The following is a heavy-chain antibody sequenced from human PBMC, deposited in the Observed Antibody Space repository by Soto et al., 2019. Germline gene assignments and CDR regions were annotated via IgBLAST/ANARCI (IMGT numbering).Heavy chain of an antibody. CDR3: TTDHLSELVDYYGMDV. CDR2: IKSKTDGGTT. J-gene: IGHJ6*02. CDR1: GFTFSNAW. D-gene: IGHD2-15*01. Sequence: GGSLRLSCAASGFTFSNAWMSWVRQAPGKGLEWVGRIKSKTDGGTTDYAAPVKGRFTISRDDSKNTLYLQMNSLKTEDTAVYYCTTDHLSELVDYYGMDVWGQGTTVTVSS. V-gene: IGHV3-15*01.